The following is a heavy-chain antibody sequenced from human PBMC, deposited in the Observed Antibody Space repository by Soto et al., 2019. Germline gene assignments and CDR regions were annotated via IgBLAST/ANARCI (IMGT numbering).Heavy chain of an antibody. CDR1: GYTFTSYA. CDR3: ARGGSLYWYFDL. Sequence: ASVKVSCKASGYTFTSYAMHWVRQAPGQRREWMGWINAGNGNTKYSQKFQGRVTITRDTSASTAYMELSSLRSEDTAVYYCARGGSLYWYFDLWGRGTLVTVSS. V-gene: IGHV1-3*01. J-gene: IGHJ2*01. CDR2: INAGNGNT. D-gene: IGHD1-26*01.